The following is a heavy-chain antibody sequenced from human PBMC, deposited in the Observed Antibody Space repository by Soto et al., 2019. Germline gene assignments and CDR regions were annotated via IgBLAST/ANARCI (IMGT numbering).Heavy chain of an antibody. J-gene: IGHJ6*02. CDR2: IIHMFGTA. Sequence: QVQLVQSGAEVKKPGSSVKVSCKASGDTFSSYAINWVRQGPGQGLEWMGGIIHMFGTANYAEKFQGRVTITADESTSPGYMELNSLRSADTAVYYCGRGIVVEAPTGEEYYNSYGMDVWGQGTTVTVSS. D-gene: IGHD2-15*01. V-gene: IGHV1-69*01. CDR3: GRGIVVEAPTGEEYYNSYGMDV. CDR1: GDTFSSYA.